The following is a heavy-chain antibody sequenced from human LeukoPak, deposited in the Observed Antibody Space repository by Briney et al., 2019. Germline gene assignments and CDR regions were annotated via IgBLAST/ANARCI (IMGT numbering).Heavy chain of an antibody. V-gene: IGHV3-30*02. J-gene: IGHJ4*02. CDR2: IRSDGSNK. D-gene: IGHD3-22*01. Sequence: GGSLRLSCAGSGFSFSSYDMHWVRQAPGKGLEWMAFIRSDGSNKYYADSVKGRFTISRDNSKNTLYLQMNSLRAEDTAVYYCAKGLTAYDSSGPTLPFDYWGQGTLVTVSS. CDR3: AKGLTAYDSSGPTLPFDY. CDR1: GFSFSSYD.